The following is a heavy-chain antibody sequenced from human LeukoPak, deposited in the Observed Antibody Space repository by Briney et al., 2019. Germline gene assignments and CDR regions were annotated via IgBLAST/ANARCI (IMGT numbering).Heavy chain of an antibody. CDR1: GGSISSSSYY. CDR2: IYYSGST. V-gene: IGHV4-39*02. D-gene: IGHD3-10*01. CDR3: AREGTRKAVRGVIITVPLWRYFDY. J-gene: IGHJ4*02. Sequence: PSETLSLTCTVSGGSISSSSYYWGWIRQPPGKGLEWIGSIYYSGSTYYNPSLKSRVTISVDTSKNQFSLKLSSVTAADTAVYYCAREGTRKAVRGVIITVPLWRYFDYWGQGTLVTVSS.